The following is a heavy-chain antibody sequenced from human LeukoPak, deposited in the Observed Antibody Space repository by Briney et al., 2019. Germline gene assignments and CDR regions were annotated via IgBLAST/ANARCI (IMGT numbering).Heavy chain of an antibody. J-gene: IGHJ6*02. D-gene: IGHD1-7*01. V-gene: IGHV3-7*01. CDR1: GSTFSSYW. CDR3: ARHMKLELPASSAYYYGMDV. Sequence: PGGSLRLSCEASGSTFSSYWMSWVRQAPGKGLEWVANIKQDGSEKYYVDSVRGRFTISRDNAKNSLCLQMNSLRAEDTAVYYCARHMKLELPASSAYYYGMDVWGQGTTVTVSS. CDR2: IKQDGSEK.